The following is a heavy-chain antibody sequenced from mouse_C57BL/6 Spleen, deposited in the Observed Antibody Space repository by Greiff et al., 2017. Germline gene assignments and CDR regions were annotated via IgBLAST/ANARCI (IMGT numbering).Heavy chain of an antibody. V-gene: IGHV1-81*01. Sequence: QVQLQQSGAELARPGASVKLSCKASGYTFTSYGIRWVQQRPGQGLEWIGEIYPRSGNTYYNEKFKGKATLTADKSTSTAYMGLRSLTSEDAAVYVCAREITTVVDYYFAYWGQGTTRTVSS. CDR1: GYTFTSYG. D-gene: IGHD1-1*01. J-gene: IGHJ2*01. CDR3: AREITTVVDYYFAY. CDR2: IYPRSGNT.